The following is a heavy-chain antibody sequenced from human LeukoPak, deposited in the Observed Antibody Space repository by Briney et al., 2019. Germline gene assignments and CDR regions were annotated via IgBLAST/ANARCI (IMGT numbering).Heavy chain of an antibody. J-gene: IGHJ4*02. V-gene: IGHV4-59*01. CDR1: GGSTSVYY. D-gene: IGHD2-21*02. CDR3: ARTARVFDY. Sequence: SETLSLTCTVTGGSTSVYYWSWIRQPPGKGLECIGYTSYSGITDYSPSLKSRVTISLDTSKNQFSLRLTSVTAADTGVYYCARTARVFDYWGQGTLVTVSS. CDR2: TSYSGIT.